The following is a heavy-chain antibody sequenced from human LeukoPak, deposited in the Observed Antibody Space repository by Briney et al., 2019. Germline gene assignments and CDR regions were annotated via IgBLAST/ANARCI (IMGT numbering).Heavy chain of an antibody. CDR3: AIRARGGGDPFDP. J-gene: IGHJ5*02. Sequence: PSETLSLTCAVYGGSFSGYYWSWIRQPPGKGLEWIGEINHSGSTNYNPSLKSRVTIPVDTSKNQFSLKLSSVTAADTAVYYCAIRARGGGDPFDPWGQGTLVTVSS. V-gene: IGHV4-34*01. CDR1: GGSFSGYY. CDR2: INHSGST. D-gene: IGHD2-21*02.